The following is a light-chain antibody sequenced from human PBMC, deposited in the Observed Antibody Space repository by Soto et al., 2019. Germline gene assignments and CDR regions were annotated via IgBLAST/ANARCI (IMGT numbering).Light chain of an antibody. Sequence: QSVLTQPPSVSGAPGQRVTISCTWSSSNIGAGYDVHWYQQLPGTAPKLLMYANSNRPSWVPDRFSGSKSGTSASLAIAGLQDEDEDYYYCQSYDSSLSVVFGGGTKLTVL. CDR2: ANS. V-gene: IGLV1-40*01. CDR3: QSYDSSLSVV. J-gene: IGLJ2*01. CDR1: SSNIGAGYD.